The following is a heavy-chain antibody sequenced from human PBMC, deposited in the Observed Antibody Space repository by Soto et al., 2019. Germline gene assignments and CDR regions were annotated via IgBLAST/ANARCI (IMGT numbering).Heavy chain of an antibody. V-gene: IGHV4-30-4*08. J-gene: IGHJ4*02. Sequence: QVQLQESGPGLVKPSQTLSLTCTVSGGSISSGGYYWSWIRQPPGKGLEWIGCIYYSGTTYYNPSLKSRVTISIDTAKIQFSLNLSSVTAADTAVYYCASLYCSGGSCYSQFDSWGQGTLVTVSS. CDR2: IYYSGTT. CDR1: GGSISSGGYY. D-gene: IGHD2-15*01. CDR3: ASLYCSGGSCYSQFDS.